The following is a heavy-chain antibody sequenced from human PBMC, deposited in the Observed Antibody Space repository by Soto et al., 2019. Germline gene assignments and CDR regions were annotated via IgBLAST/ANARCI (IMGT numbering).Heavy chain of an antibody. CDR3: ATVHNTSRAFDY. J-gene: IGHJ4*02. CDR1: GFTFSIYA. V-gene: IGHV3-23*01. D-gene: IGHD1-1*01. CDR2: TGGTGRTT. Sequence: GGSLRLSCAASGFTFSIYAMTWVRQAPGKGLEWVSTTGGTGRTTYYADSVKGRFTVSRDNSKNTLDLQMSSLRAEDTAVYYCATVHNTSRAFDYWGQGTLVTVSS.